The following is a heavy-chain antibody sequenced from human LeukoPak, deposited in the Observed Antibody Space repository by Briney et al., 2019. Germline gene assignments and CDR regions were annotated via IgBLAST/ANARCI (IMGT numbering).Heavy chain of an antibody. J-gene: IGHJ4*02. D-gene: IGHD1-26*01. CDR3: ARSASGSYDY. V-gene: IGHV3-74*01. Sequence: GGSLRLSCAVSGFTFRSYWMHWVRQVPGKGLMWVSRINREGNKTSYADTVKGRFTISRHNAKNTLYLQMSSLRAEDTAVYYCARSASGSYDYWGRGSLVTVSS. CDR1: GFTFRSYW. CDR2: INREGNKT.